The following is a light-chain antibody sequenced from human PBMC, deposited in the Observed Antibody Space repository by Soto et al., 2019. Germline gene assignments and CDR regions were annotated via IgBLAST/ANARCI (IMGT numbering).Light chain of an antibody. Sequence: DIQMIQSPSSLSASVGDKVTITCRASQNINNYLNWYQEKPGKAPKVLIYGESTLQGGVPPRFSGSGSGTDFTLTISSLQTEDFATYYCQQSYSPPRTFGQGTKVDIK. CDR3: QQSYSPPRT. CDR1: QNINNY. V-gene: IGKV1-39*01. CDR2: GES. J-gene: IGKJ1*01.